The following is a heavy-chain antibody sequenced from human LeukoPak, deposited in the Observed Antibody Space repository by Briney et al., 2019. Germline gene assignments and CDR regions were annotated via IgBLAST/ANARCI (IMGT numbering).Heavy chain of an antibody. D-gene: IGHD6-13*01. CDR3: ARPIAEAGSGWFAP. J-gene: IGHJ5*02. CDR2: IGKAGDT. CDR1: GFTFSTYD. Sequence: GGSLRLSCVASGFTFSTYDMHWVRQAAGKGLEWVSGIGKAGDTYYADSVKGRFTISRDNSKNTLYLQMNSLRAEDTAVYYCARPIAEAGSGWFAPGGQGPRVPVPS. V-gene: IGHV3-13*01.